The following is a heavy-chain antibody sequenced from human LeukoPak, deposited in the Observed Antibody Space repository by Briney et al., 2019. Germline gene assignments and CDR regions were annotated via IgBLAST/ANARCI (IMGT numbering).Heavy chain of an antibody. J-gene: IGHJ4*02. V-gene: IGHV1-2*04. CDR3: ARDRRSGGSCYSFDY. CDR2: INPNSGGT. D-gene: IGHD2-15*01. Sequence: EASVKVSCKASGYTFTGYYMHWVRQAPGQGLEWMGWINPNSGGTNYAQKFQGWVTMTRDTSISTAYMELSRLRSDDTAVYYCARDRRSGGSCYSFDYWGQGTLVTVSS. CDR1: GYTFTGYY.